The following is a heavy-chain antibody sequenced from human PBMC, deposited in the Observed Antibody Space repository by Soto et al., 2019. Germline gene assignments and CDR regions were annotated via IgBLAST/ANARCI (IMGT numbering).Heavy chain of an antibody. Sequence: QVQLQESGPGLVKPSQTLSLTCTVSGGSITSGDYYWSWIRQPPGKGLEWIGYIHDRGSTYYNPSLKSRVTISVDTSKNQFSLRLSSVTAADTAVYYCARGAGGSAEYFQHWGQGTLVTVSS. CDR2: IHDRGST. V-gene: IGHV4-30-4*08. CDR3: ARGAGGSAEYFQH. J-gene: IGHJ1*01. CDR1: GGSITSGDYY. D-gene: IGHD3-10*01.